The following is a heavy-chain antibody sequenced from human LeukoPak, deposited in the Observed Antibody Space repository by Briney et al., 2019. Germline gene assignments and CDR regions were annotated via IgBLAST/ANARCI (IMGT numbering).Heavy chain of an antibody. D-gene: IGHD2-2*02. CDR2: ISYDGSNK. V-gene: IGHV3-30-3*01. J-gene: IGHJ5*02. CDR3: ARGNPELYCSSTSCYRWIDNWFDP. CDR1: GFTFSSYA. Sequence: GGSLRLSCAASGFTFSSYAMHWVRQAPGKGLEWVAVISYDGSNKYYADSVKGRFTISRDNSKNTLYLQMNSLRAEDTAVYHCARGNPELYCSSTSCYRWIDNWFDPWGQGTLVTVSS.